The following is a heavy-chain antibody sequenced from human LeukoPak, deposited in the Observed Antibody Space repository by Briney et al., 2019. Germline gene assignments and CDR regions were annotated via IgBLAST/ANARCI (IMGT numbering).Heavy chain of an antibody. CDR3: AKGPRAASGTSY. Sequence: GGSLRLSCAASGFTFSSYAMSWVRQAPGKGLEWVSAISGSGGSTYYADSVKGRFTISRDTSKNTLYLQMNSLRAEDTAIYYCAKGPRAASGTSYWGQGTLVTVSS. CDR2: ISGSGGST. D-gene: IGHD6-13*01. V-gene: IGHV3-23*01. CDR1: GFTFSSYA. J-gene: IGHJ4*02.